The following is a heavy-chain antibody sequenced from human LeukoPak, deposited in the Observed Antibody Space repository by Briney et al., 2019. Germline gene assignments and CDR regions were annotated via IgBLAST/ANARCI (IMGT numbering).Heavy chain of an antibody. CDR3: ARDYDSSGYYPFY. V-gene: IGHV4-31*03. CDR2: ISYSGNT. Sequence: ASQTLSLTCTVSGVSISSVGYYWSWIRQYPGKGLEWIGYISYSGNTYYNPSLKSRVSISVDTSKTQFSLNLSSVTAADTAVYYCARDYDSSGYYPFYWGQGTPVTVSS. J-gene: IGHJ4*02. D-gene: IGHD3-22*01. CDR1: GVSISSVGYY.